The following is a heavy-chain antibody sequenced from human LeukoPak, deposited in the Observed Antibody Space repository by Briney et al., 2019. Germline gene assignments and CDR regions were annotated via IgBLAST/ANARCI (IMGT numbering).Heavy chain of an antibody. CDR3: ATFSLGPDAFDI. V-gene: IGHV4-30-4*01. J-gene: IGHJ3*02. CDR1: GGSISSGDYY. CDR2: IYYSGST. Sequence: SETLSLTCTVSGGSISSGDYYWSWIRQPPGKGLEWIGYIYYSGSTYYNPSLKSRVTISVDTSKNQFSLKLSSVTAADTAVYYCATFSLGPDAFDIWGQGTMVTVSS. D-gene: IGHD2/OR15-2a*01.